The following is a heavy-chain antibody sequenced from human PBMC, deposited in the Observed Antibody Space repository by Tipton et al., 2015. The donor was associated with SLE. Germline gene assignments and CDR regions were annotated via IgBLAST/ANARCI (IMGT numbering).Heavy chain of an antibody. J-gene: IGHJ3*02. CDR1: GGSFSPYS. CDR3: ARQQLGFAFDI. V-gene: IGHV4-34*01. Sequence: TLSLTCAVYGGSFSPYSWSWIRQPPGKGLEWIGEINHRGRTNYNPSLKSRVSISVDTSKNQFSLKLSSVTAADTAVYYCARQQLGFAFDIWGQGTMVTVSS. CDR2: INHRGRT. D-gene: IGHD6-6*01.